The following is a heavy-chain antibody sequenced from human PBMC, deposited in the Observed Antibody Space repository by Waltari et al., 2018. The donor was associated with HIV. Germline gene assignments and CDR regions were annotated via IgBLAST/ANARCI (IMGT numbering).Heavy chain of an antibody. CDR1: GFTFSRYA. Sequence: EVQLVESGGGLVQPGGSLRLSCAASGFTFSRYAMSWVRQAPGKGLEWVSAISGSAGSTYYADSVKGRFTISRDNSKNTLYLQMNSVRAEDTAVYYCAKRDSALGRRNYYYYMDVWGKGTTVTVSS. D-gene: IGHD2-15*01. CDR2: ISGSAGST. CDR3: AKRDSALGRRNYYYYMDV. J-gene: IGHJ6*03. V-gene: IGHV3-23*04.